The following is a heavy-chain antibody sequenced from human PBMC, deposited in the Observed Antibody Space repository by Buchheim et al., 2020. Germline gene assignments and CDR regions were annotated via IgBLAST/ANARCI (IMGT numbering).Heavy chain of an antibody. J-gene: IGHJ4*02. CDR3: AKDLTVEMATSFPFWDY. D-gene: IGHD5-24*01. CDR2: IKSKTDGGTT. V-gene: IGHV3-15*01. Sequence: EVQLVESGGGLVKPGGSLRLSCAASGFTFSNAWMSWVRQAPGKGLEWVGRIKSKTDGGTTDYAAPVKGRFTISRDDSKNTLYLQMNSLKTEDTAVYYCAKDLTVEMATSFPFWDYWGQGTL. CDR1: GFTFSNAW.